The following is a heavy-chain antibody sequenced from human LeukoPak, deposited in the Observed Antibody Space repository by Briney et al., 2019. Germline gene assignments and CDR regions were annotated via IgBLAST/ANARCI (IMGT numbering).Heavy chain of an antibody. Sequence: GGSLRLSCAASGFTFSNNAMSWVRQAPGKGLEWVANINQDGSEKYYVDSVKGRFTISRDNAKNSLYLQMNSLRAEDTAVYYCARDPDSSGYYAAFDIWGQGTMVTVSS. CDR2: INQDGSEK. CDR3: ARDPDSSGYYAAFDI. V-gene: IGHV3-7*01. D-gene: IGHD3-22*01. J-gene: IGHJ3*02. CDR1: GFTFSNNA.